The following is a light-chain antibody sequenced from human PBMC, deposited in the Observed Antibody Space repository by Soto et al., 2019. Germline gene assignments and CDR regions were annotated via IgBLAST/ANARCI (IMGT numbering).Light chain of an antibody. V-gene: IGKV3-20*01. CDR2: DVS. CDR3: QQYGISPT. Sequence: EIVLTQSPGTLSLSPGERATLSCRSSQSVSNSYLAWYQQKPGQAPRLLIYDVSSRATGIPDRFSGSGSGTYFTLTISRLESEDFAVYYFQQYGISPTFGQGTQVEIK. CDR1: QSVSNSY. J-gene: IGKJ1*01.